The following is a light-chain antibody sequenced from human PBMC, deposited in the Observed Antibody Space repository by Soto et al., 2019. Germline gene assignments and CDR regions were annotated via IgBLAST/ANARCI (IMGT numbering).Light chain of an antibody. CDR3: QQYDSLPPT. CDR2: DAS. V-gene: IGKV1-33*01. CDR1: QDISNY. Sequence: DLQMTQSPSSLSASVGDRVTITCQASQDISNYLNWYQQKPGKAPKLLMSDASILETEVPSRFSGGGSGTDFTFTISGLQPEDIATYYCQQYDSLPPTFGPGTKVDLK. J-gene: IGKJ3*01.